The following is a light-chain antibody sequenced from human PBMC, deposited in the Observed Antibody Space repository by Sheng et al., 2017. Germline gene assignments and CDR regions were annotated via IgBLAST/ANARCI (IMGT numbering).Light chain of an antibody. CDR3: QQYQVLGT. Sequence: EIVMTQSPATLSLSPGERATLSCRASQSVSSTYLAWYQQRPGQAPRLLMYGASSRATGIPDRFSGSGSGTDFTLTISRLEPEDSATYYCQQYQVLGTFGQGTKVEIK. CDR1: QSVSSTY. V-gene: IGKV3-20*01. CDR2: GAS. J-gene: IGKJ1*01.